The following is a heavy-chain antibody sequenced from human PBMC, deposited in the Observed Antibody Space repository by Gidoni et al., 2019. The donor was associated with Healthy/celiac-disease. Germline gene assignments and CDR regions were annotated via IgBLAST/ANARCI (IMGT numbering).Heavy chain of an antibody. CDR2: INHSGST. CDR1: GGSFSGYY. CDR3: ARGRSGWYFSGAFDI. D-gene: IGHD6-19*01. Sequence: QVQLQQWGAGLLKPSETLSLTCAVYGGSFSGYYWSWIRQPPGKGLEWIGEINHSGSTNYNPSLKSRVTISVDTSKNQFSLKLSSVTAADTAVYYCARGRSGWYFSGAFDIWGQGTMVTVSS. V-gene: IGHV4-34*01. J-gene: IGHJ3*02.